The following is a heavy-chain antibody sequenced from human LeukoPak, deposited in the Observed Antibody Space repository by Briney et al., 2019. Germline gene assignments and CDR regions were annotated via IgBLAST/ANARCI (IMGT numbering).Heavy chain of an antibody. CDR3: ARGDYYDSLATD. D-gene: IGHD3-22*01. CDR2: INPNSGGT. J-gene: IGHJ3*01. Sequence: GASVKVSCKASGYTFTGYYMHWVRQAPGQGLEWMGRINPNSGGTNYAQKFQGGVTMTRDTSISTAYMELSRLRSDDTAVYYCARGDYYDSLATDWGQGTMVTVSS. V-gene: IGHV1-2*06. CDR1: GYTFTGYY.